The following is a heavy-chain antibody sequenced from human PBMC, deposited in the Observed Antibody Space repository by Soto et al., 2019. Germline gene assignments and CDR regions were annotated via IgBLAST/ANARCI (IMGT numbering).Heavy chain of an antibody. CDR1: GYTFTSYG. J-gene: IGHJ6*02. CDR2: ISAYNGNT. CDR3: ARDSKSIAVDAIYYYYGMEV. V-gene: IGHV1-18*04. Sequence: ASVKVSCKASGYTFTSYGISWVRQAPGQGLEWMGWISAYNGNTNYAQKLQGRVTMTTDTSTSTAYMELRSLRSDDTAVYYCARDSKSIAVDAIYYYYGMEVWGQGTTVTVS. D-gene: IGHD6-19*01.